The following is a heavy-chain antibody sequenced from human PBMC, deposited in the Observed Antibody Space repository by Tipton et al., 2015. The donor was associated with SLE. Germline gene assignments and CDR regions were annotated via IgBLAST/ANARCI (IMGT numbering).Heavy chain of an antibody. Sequence: TLSLTCTVSGYSIFDGYYWGWIRQPPGKGPGWIGTIYHSGDTYYNPSLKSRVTLTVDTSKNQFSLSLNSVTAADTAVYYCARVRFFDYWGQGALVTVSS. CDR3: ARVRFFDY. V-gene: IGHV4-38-2*02. D-gene: IGHD3-3*01. CDR2: IYHSGDT. CDR1: GYSIFDGYY. J-gene: IGHJ4*02.